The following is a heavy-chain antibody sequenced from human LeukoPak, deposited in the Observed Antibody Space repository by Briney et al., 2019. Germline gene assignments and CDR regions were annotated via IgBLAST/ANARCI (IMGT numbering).Heavy chain of an antibody. CDR2: IYYSGST. CDR3: ARPSTGAVERAPYCYYLDV. D-gene: IGHD5-24*01. CDR1: GGSISSSSYY. J-gene: IGHJ6*03. V-gene: IGHV4-39*01. Sequence: SETLSLTCTVSGGSISSSSYYWGWIRQPPGKGLEWAGSIYYSGSTYYNPSLKSRVTISVDTSKNQFSLKLSSVTAADTAVYYCARPSTGAVERAPYCYYLDVWGKGTTVTVSS.